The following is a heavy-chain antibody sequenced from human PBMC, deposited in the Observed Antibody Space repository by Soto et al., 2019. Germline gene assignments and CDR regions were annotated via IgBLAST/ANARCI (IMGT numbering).Heavy chain of an antibody. CDR3: ARGIVDFWSGRHYFDY. D-gene: IGHD3-3*01. J-gene: IGHJ4*02. Sequence: SETLSLTCTDSGGSISYYWSWIRQPAGKGLEWIGRIYTSGSTNYNPSLKSRVTMSIDTSKNQFSLKLTSVTAADTAVYFCARGIVDFWSGRHYFDYWGQGTLVTVSS. CDR2: IYTSGST. V-gene: IGHV4-4*07. CDR1: GGSISYY.